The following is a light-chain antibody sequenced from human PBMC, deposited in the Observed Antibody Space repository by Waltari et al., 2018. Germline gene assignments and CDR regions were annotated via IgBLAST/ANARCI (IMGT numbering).Light chain of an antibody. V-gene: IGKV3-20*01. CDR2: GTS. CDR1: QSVGGTF. CDR3: QHYVRLPAT. Sequence: EIVLTQSPGTLSLSPGERATLSCRASQSVGGTFAWYQQKPGQAPRLLMSGTSIRAPGTPDRFSGTGSGTDFSLTISRLEPEDFAVYYCQHYVRLPATFGQGTKVEIK. J-gene: IGKJ1*01.